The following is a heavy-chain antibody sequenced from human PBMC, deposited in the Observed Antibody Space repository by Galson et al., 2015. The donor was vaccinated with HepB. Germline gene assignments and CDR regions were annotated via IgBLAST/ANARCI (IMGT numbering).Heavy chain of an antibody. CDR3: ARTASYYYDSSGYYMRRTEDAFDI. CDR1: GFTFSSYS. V-gene: IGHV3-48*04. Sequence: SLRLSCAASGFTFSSYSMNCVRQAPGKGLEWVSYISSSSSTIYYADSVKGRFTISRDNAKNSLYLQMNSLRAEDTAVYYCARTASYYYDSSGYYMRRTEDAFDIWGQGTMVTVSS. D-gene: IGHD3-22*01. CDR2: ISSSSSTI. J-gene: IGHJ3*02.